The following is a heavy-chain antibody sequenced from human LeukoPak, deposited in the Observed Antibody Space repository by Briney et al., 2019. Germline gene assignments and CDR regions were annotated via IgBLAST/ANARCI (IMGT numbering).Heavy chain of an antibody. J-gene: IGHJ4*02. CDR1: GFTFSTYA. D-gene: IGHD4-11*01. CDR2: VSGSGDNT. Sequence: GGSLRLSCAASGFTFSTYAISWVRRAPGKGLEWVSGVSGSGDNTYYADSVKGRFTVSRDNSKSTVYLQMNSLRVDDTAVYYCARGRLPKYYFDSWGQETLVTVSS. V-gene: IGHV3-23*01. CDR3: ARGRLPKYYFDS.